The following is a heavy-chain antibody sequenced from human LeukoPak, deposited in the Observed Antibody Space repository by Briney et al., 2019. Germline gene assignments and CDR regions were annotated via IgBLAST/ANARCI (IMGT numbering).Heavy chain of an antibody. CDR2: ISGSGGST. CDR3: AKDRVLWFGELLPLDY. D-gene: IGHD3-10*01. J-gene: IGHJ4*02. CDR1: GFTFSSYA. V-gene: IGHV3-23*01. Sequence: PGGSLRLSCAASGFTFSSYAMSWVRQAPGKGLEWVSAISGSGGSTYYADSVKGRFTISRDNSKNTLYLQMNSLRAEDTAVYYCAKDRVLWFGELLPLDYWGQGTLVTVSS.